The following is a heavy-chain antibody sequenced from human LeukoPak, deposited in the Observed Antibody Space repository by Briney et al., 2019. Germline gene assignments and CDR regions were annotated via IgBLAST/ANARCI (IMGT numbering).Heavy chain of an antibody. D-gene: IGHD3-3*01. Sequence: VASVKVSCEASGCTFTSYGISWVRQAPGQGLEWMGWISAYNGNTNYAQKLQGRVTMTTDTSTSTAYMELRSLRSDDTAVYYCARGRADYDFWSGYSLYYYYGMDVWGQGTTVTVSS. CDR3: ARGRADYDFWSGYSLYYYYGMDV. CDR2: ISAYNGNT. V-gene: IGHV1-18*01. J-gene: IGHJ6*02. CDR1: GCTFTSYG.